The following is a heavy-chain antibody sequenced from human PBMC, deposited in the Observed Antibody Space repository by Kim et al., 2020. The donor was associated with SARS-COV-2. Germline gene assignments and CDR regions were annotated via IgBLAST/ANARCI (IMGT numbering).Heavy chain of an antibody. CDR3: AKSFSGSYFGYDY. V-gene: IGHV3-30*18. Sequence: GGSLRLSCAASGFTFNTYGMHWVRQAPGKGLEWGAVLSYYGSNKYYADSVKGRFTISRDNSKNTLYLQMNSLRIEDTAVYYCAKSFSGSYFGYDYWGQGTLVTVSS. CDR1: GFTFNTYG. CDR2: LSYYGSNK. J-gene: IGHJ4*02. D-gene: IGHD1-26*01.